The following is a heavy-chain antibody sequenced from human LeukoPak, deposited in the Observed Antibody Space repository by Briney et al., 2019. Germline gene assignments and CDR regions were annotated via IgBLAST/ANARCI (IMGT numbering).Heavy chain of an antibody. CDR1: GFTVSSNY. CDR3: AREEYGNRQYGMDV. D-gene: IGHD4-11*01. CDR2: IYSGGST. V-gene: IGHV3-66*01. J-gene: IGHJ6*02. Sequence: GGSLRLSCAASGFTVSSNYMSWVRQAPGKGLEWVSVIYSGGSTYYADSVKGRFTISRDNSKNTLYLQMNSLRAEDTAVYYCAREEYGNRQYGMDVGGQGTTVTVSS.